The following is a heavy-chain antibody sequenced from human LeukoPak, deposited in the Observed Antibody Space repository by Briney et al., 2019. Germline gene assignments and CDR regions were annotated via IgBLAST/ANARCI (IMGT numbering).Heavy chain of an antibody. J-gene: IGHJ4*02. CDR3: ARRMVRGVIIHYFDY. CDR1: GGSFSGYY. Sequence: SETLSLTCAVYGGSFSGYYWSWLRQPPGKGLEWIGEINHSGSTNYNPSLKSRVTISVDTSKNQSSLKLSSVTAADTAVYYCARRMVRGVIIHYFDYWGQGTLVTVSS. CDR2: INHSGST. V-gene: IGHV4-34*01. D-gene: IGHD3-10*01.